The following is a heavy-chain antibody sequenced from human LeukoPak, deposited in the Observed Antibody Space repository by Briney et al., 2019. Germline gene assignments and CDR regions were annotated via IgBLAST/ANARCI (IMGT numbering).Heavy chain of an antibody. CDR3: AITSETDPEYYYDNTRAFDI. CDR2: IYPGDSDT. V-gene: IGHV5-51*01. J-gene: IGHJ3*02. D-gene: IGHD3-22*01. CDR1: GYSFTSYW. Sequence: GESLKISCKGSGYSFTSYWIGWVRQMPGKGLEWMGIIYPGDSDTRYSPSFQGQVTISADKSISTAYLQWSSLKASDTAMYYYAITSETDPEYYYDNTRAFDIWGQGTMVTVSS.